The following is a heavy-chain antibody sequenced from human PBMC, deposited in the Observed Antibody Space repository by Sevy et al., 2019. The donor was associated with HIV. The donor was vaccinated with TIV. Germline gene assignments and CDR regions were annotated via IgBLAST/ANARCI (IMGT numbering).Heavy chain of an antibody. D-gene: IGHD2-2*01. CDR2: ISGNGGYT. J-gene: IGHJ4*02. CDR1: GFTFSRYA. Sequence: GGSLRLSCAASGFTFSRYAMSWVRQAPGKGLEWVSVISGNGGYTYYEDSVKGRFTISRETSKNTLYLQMNSLRAEDTAVYYCAKGSTSSSEVGYFDYWGQGTLVTVSS. V-gene: IGHV3-23*01. CDR3: AKGSTSSSEVGYFDY.